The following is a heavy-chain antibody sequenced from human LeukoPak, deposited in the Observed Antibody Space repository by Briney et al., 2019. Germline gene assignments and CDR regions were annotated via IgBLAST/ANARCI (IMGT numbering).Heavy chain of an antibody. Sequence: ASVKVSCKASGYTFTGYYMHWVRQAPGQGLEWMGWINPNSGGTNYAQKFQGWVTMTRDTSTSTAYMELSRLRSDDTAVYYCARAARNYYGSVIDYWGQGTLVTVSS. CDR2: INPNSGGT. J-gene: IGHJ4*02. CDR3: ARAARNYYGSVIDY. CDR1: GYTFTGYY. D-gene: IGHD3-10*01. V-gene: IGHV1-2*04.